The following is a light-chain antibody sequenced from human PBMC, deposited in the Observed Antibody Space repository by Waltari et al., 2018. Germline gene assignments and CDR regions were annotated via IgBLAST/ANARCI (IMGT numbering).Light chain of an antibody. CDR2: AAS. J-gene: IGKJ1*01. CDR1: QGIRND. Sequence: AIQMTQSPSSLSASEGDTVTITCRASQGIRNDLGWYQQKPGKAPKLLIYAASRLQSGVPSRFSGSGSGTDFTLTISSLQPEDFATYYCLQDYNYPRTFGQGTKVGIK. V-gene: IGKV1-6*01. CDR3: LQDYNYPRT.